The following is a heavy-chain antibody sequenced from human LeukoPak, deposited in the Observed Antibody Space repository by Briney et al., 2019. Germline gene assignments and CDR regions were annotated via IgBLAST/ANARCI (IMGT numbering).Heavy chain of an antibody. V-gene: IGHV1-18*01. CDR2: ISAYNGNT. CDR1: GYTFTSYG. Sequence: ASVKVSCKASGYTFTSYGISWVRQSPGQGLEWMGWISAYNGNTNYAQKLQGRVTMTTDTSTSTAYMELRSLRSDDTAVYYCARAERIAARPYYMDVWGKGTTVTVSS. J-gene: IGHJ6*03. CDR3: ARAERIAARPYYMDV. D-gene: IGHD6-6*01.